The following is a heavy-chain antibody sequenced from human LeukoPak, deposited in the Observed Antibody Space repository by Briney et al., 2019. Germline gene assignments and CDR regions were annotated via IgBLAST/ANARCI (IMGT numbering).Heavy chain of an antibody. CDR3: ARRRDTAMDY. CDR2: IYPADSDT. D-gene: IGHD5-18*01. Sequence: KGGESLKISCQGSGYTFTNHWIAWVRQMPGKGLERMGIIYPADSDTKYSLSCQGHVTISADKSINPAYLQWSSLKATDTAIYYCARRRDTAMDYWGQGTLVTVSS. V-gene: IGHV5-51*01. CDR1: GYTFTNHW. J-gene: IGHJ4*02.